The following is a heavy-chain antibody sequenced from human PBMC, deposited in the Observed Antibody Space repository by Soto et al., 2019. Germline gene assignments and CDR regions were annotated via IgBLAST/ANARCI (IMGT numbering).Heavy chain of an antibody. V-gene: IGHV3-48*02. D-gene: IGHD3-10*01. J-gene: IGHJ4*02. CDR1: GFTFSSSS. CDR2: ISSGSSTR. Sequence: GGSLRLSCAASGFTFSSSSMNWVRQAPGKGLEWVSYISSGSSTRYYADSVKGRFTISRDNAKNSLYLQMNSLRDEDTAVYYCAGDLRNYGSVSSGWGQGTLVTVSS. CDR3: AGDLRNYGSVSSG.